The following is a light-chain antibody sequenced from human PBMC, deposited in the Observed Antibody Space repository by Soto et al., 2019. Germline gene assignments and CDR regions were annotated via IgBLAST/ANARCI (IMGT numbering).Light chain of an antibody. CDR3: CSYAGSSSYV. Sequence: QSVLTQPASVSGSPGQSITISCTGTSSDIGGYNFVSWYQHHPGKAPKLMIYEVNNRPSGVSSRFSGSKSGNTASLTISGLQAEDEADYYCCSYAGSSSYVFGTGTKVTVL. J-gene: IGLJ1*01. CDR1: SSDIGGYNF. CDR2: EVN. V-gene: IGLV2-23*02.